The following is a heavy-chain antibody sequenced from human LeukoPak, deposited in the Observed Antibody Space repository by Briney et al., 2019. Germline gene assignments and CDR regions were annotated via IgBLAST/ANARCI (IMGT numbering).Heavy chain of an antibody. D-gene: IGHD6-13*01. Sequence: GGSLRLSCAASGFTFSSYWMNWARQAPGKGLEWVASINRNGNVNYYVDSVKGRFTISRDNAKTSLYLQMNSLRAEDTAVYYCARGGWVYDYWGQGTLVTVSS. V-gene: IGHV3-7*03. J-gene: IGHJ4*02. CDR3: ARGGWVYDY. CDR1: GFTFSSYW. CDR2: INRNGNVN.